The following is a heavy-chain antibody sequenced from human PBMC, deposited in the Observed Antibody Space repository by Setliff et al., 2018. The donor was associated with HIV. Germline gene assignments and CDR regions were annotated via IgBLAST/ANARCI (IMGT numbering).Heavy chain of an antibody. V-gene: IGHV4-61*02. CDR1: GGSISSGSYY. J-gene: IGHJ4*02. CDR3: ARVDTMLLFFDL. D-gene: IGHD3-10*02. Sequence: PSVTLSLTCTVSGGSISSGSYYWSWIRQPAGKGLEWIGRIYTSGSTYHNPSLKSRITISIDTSKDHFSLHLTSVTAADTAIYYCARVDTMLLFFDLWGQGTLVTVSS. CDR2: IYTSGST.